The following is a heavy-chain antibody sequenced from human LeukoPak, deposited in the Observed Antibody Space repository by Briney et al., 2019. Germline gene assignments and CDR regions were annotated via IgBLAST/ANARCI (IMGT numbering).Heavy chain of an antibody. J-gene: IGHJ6*02. CDR2: IYHSGST. CDR3: ARGGYSGSYPLYYYYGMDV. Sequence: SETLSLTCAVSGGSISSGGYSWSWIRQPPGKGLEWIGYIYHSGSTYYNPSLKSRVTISVDRSKNQFSLKLSSVTAADTAVYYCARGGYSGSYPLYYYYGMDVWGQGTTVTVSS. CDR1: GGSISSGGYS. D-gene: IGHD1-26*01. V-gene: IGHV4-30-2*01.